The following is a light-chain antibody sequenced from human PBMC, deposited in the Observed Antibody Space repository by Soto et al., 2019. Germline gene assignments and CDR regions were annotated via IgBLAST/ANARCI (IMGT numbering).Light chain of an antibody. CDR2: GAS. J-gene: IGKJ3*01. V-gene: IGKV3-20*01. CDR1: QAVGSSY. Sequence: EIVLTQSPGTLSLSPGERATLSCRASQAVGSSYLAWYQQKAGQTPRLLIYGASTRATGIPDRFSGSGSGKDFTLTISGVEPEDFAVYYCQQYSSSRFTFGPGTRVDIK. CDR3: QQYSSSRFT.